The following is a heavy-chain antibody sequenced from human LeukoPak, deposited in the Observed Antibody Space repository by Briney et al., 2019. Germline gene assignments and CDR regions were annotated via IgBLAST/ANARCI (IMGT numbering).Heavy chain of an antibody. CDR1: GGSFSGYY. D-gene: IGHD1-26*01. J-gene: IGHJ5*02. V-gene: IGHV4-59*10. CDR2: IYTSGST. Sequence: SETLSLTCAVYGGSFSGYYWSWIRQPAGKGLEWIGRIYTSGSTNYNPSLKSRVTMSVDTSKNQFSLKLSSVTAADTAVYYCARVLFIRSGSYSVSWFDPWGQGTLVTVSS. CDR3: ARVLFIRSGSYSVSWFDP.